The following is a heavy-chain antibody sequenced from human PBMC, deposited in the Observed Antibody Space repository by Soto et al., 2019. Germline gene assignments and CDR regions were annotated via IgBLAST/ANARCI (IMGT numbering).Heavy chain of an antibody. CDR2: MNPNSGNT. J-gene: IGHJ6*03. CDR3: ARSRSGSGSYSKAMDV. D-gene: IGHD3-10*01. Sequence: VASVKVSCKASGYTFTSYDINWVRQATGQGLEWMGWMNPNSGNTGYAQKFQGRVTMTRNTSISTAYMELSSLTSEDTAVYYCARSRSGSGSYSKAMDVWGKGPTVTVSS. V-gene: IGHV1-8*01. CDR1: GYTFTSYD.